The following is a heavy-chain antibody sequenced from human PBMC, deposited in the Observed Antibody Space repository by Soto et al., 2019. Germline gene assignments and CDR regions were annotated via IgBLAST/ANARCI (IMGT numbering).Heavy chain of an antibody. CDR3: ARSSTSANYFDY. D-gene: IGHD2-2*01. CDR1: GGSISSGGYY. Sequence: QVQLQESGPGLVKPSQTLSLTCTVSGGSISSGGYYWSWIRQHPGKGLEWIGYLYYSGSTYYNPSLERRVNISVDTSKNPFSLKLSSVTAADTAVYYCARSSTSANYFDYWGQGTLVTVSS. CDR2: LYYSGST. V-gene: IGHV4-31*03. J-gene: IGHJ4*02.